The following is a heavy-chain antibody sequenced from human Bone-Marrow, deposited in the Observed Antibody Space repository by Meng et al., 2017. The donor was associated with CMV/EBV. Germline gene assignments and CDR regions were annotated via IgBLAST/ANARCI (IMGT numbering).Heavy chain of an antibody. D-gene: IGHD1-26*01. J-gene: IGHJ5*02. CDR3: AKPLGATPRNWFDP. CDR2: IRYDGSNK. V-gene: IGHV3-30*02. CDR1: GFTFSSYG. Sequence: GESLKISCAASGFTFSSYGMHWVRQAPGKGLEWVAFIRYDGSNKYYADSVKGRFTISRDNSKNTLYLQMNSLRAEDTAVYYCAKPLGATPRNWFDPWGQGTLVTVSS.